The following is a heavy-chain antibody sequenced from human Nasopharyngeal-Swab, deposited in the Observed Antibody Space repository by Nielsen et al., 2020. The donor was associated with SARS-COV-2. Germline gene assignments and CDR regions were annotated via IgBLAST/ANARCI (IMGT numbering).Heavy chain of an antibody. CDR3: TRDIGGKYGY. CDR2: INIDGSVT. CDR1: GFNLGDYY. J-gene: IGHJ4*02. D-gene: IGHD4-23*01. V-gene: IGHV3-74*01. Sequence: GESLKISCVASGFNLGDYYMHWVRQAPGKGLVWVSCINIDGSVTDYADPVKGRFTISRDNARNTLYLQMNSLRGEDTAVYYCTRDIGGKYGYWGQGNLVTVSS.